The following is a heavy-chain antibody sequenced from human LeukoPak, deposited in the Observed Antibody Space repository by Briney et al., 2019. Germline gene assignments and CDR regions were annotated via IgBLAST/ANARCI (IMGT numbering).Heavy chain of an antibody. CDR2: FDPEDGET. CDR1: GYTLTELS. V-gene: IGHV1-24*01. Sequence: ASVKVSCKVSGYTLTELSMHWVRQAPGKGLEWMGGFDPEDGETIYAQKFQGRVTMTEDTSTDTAYMELSSLRSEDTAAYYCATTRELYGAFDIWGQGTMVTVSS. D-gene: IGHD1-26*01. CDR3: ATTRELYGAFDI. J-gene: IGHJ3*02.